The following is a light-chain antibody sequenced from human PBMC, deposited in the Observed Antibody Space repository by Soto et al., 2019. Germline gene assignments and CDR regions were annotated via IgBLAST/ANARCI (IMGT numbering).Light chain of an antibody. V-gene: IGLV2-8*01. CDR1: STDVGAYNY. Sequence: QSALTQPPSASGSPGQSVTISCTGTSTDVGAYNYVSWYQQHPGKPPKLMIYEVTKRPSGVPDRFSGSKSGNTASLTVSGLQTEDEAYYYCGSHAGNSNLVFGGGTKLTVL. CDR3: GSHAGNSNLV. J-gene: IGLJ3*02. CDR2: EVT.